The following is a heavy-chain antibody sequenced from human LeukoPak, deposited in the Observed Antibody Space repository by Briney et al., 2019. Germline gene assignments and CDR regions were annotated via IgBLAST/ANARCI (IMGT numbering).Heavy chain of an antibody. CDR3: ARSGGDSPNLPIPYYFDH. Sequence: SETLSLTCTVSGGSISSYYWSWIRQPPGKGLEWIGYIYYSGSTNYNPSLKSRVTISVDTSKNQFSLKLSSVTAADTAVYYCARSGGDSPNLPIPYYFDHWGQGTLVTVSS. D-gene: IGHD3-16*01. CDR2: IYYSGST. J-gene: IGHJ4*02. CDR1: GGSISSYY. V-gene: IGHV4-59*01.